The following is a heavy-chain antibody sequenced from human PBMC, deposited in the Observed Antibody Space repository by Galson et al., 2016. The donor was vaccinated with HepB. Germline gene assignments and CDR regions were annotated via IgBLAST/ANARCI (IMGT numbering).Heavy chain of an antibody. CDR1: GDIFSSYT. J-gene: IGHJ2*01. Sequence: SVKVSCKASGDIFSSYTVSWVRQAPGQGLEWVGGLIFKFGTPKYGQKFQGRVTFTADGSTATAFMELSNLTSEDTAVYYCARGAYRWYLDLWGHGTLVTVSS. CDR2: LIFKFGTP. D-gene: IGHD3-16*01. V-gene: IGHV1-69*13. CDR3: ARGAYRWYLDL.